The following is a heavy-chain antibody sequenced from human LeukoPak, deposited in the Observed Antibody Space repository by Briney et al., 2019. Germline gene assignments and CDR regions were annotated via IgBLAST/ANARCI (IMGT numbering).Heavy chain of an antibody. CDR2: ISSGSSAI. V-gene: IGHV3-21*01. Sequence: GGSLRLSCAASGFTFSSYAMSWVRQAPGKGLEWVSIISSGSSAIFPADALKGRFTISRDDAKNLLYLDMNSLRAEDTAVYYCARGHTAVTRHFDFWGQGTLVTVSS. J-gene: IGHJ4*02. D-gene: IGHD4-17*01. CDR1: GFTFSSYA. CDR3: ARGHTAVTRHFDF.